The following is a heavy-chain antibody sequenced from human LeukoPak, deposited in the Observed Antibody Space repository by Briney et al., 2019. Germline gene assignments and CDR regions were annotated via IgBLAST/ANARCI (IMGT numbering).Heavy chain of an antibody. CDR2: IYHSGSI. Sequence: PSETLSLTCAVSGYSISSGYYWGWIRQPPGKGLEWIGSIYHSGSIYYNPSLKSRVTISVDTSKNQFSLKLSSVTAADTAMYYCATYRNYVYFDYWGQGTLVTVSS. CDR3: ATYRNYVYFDY. J-gene: IGHJ4*02. D-gene: IGHD4-11*01. CDR1: GYSISSGYY. V-gene: IGHV4-38-2*01.